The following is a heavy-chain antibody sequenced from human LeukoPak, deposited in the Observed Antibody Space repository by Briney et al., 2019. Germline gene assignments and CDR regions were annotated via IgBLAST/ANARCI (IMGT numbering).Heavy chain of an antibody. Sequence: ASAKVSCKASGYTCTSYAMHWVRQAAGQRLEWMGWINAGNGNATYTQKFHDRVTFTRDTSASTAYMDLSSLRSEDTAVYYCARVSSGWRGYLDYWGQGTPVTVSS. V-gene: IGHV1-3*01. CDR2: INAGNGNA. CDR3: ARVSSGWRGYLDY. D-gene: IGHD3-3*01. CDR1: GYTCTSYA. J-gene: IGHJ4*02.